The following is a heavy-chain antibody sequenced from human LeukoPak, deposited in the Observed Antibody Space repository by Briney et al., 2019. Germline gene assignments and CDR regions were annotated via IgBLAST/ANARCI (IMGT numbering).Heavy chain of an antibody. CDR1: GFMFHDYV. J-gene: IGHJ4*02. CDR2: VSWNSDHI. Sequence: GGSLRLSCVGSGFMFHDYVMHWVRQVPGMGLGWVAGVSWNSDHIGYADSVKGRFTISRDDDRNTLHLEMKSLRVDDTAIYFCTRSPSFTLGGGYLDSWGLGSLVTVSS. D-gene: IGHD3-16*01. V-gene: IGHV3-9*01. CDR3: TRSPSFTLGGGYLDS.